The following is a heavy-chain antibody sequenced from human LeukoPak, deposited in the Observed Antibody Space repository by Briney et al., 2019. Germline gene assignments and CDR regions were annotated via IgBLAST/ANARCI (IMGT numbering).Heavy chain of an antibody. CDR3: ARRGGYYDSSGYFL. Sequence: GGSLRLSCAASGFTFISYEMNWVRQAPGKGLEWVSYISRSSSTIYYADSVKGRFTISRDNAKNSLYLQMNSLRAEDTAVYYCARRGGYYDSSGYFLWGQGTLVTVSS. V-gene: IGHV3-48*03. CDR2: ISRSSSTI. D-gene: IGHD3-22*01. J-gene: IGHJ4*02. CDR1: GFTFISYE.